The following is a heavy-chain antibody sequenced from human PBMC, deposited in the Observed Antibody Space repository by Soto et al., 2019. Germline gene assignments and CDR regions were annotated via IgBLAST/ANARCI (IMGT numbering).Heavy chain of an antibody. CDR1: GGSISTSVW. D-gene: IGHD1-26*01. J-gene: IGHJ3*01. CDR2: IFHSRSI. CDR3: ATRSTTQDVFEV. V-gene: IGHV4-4*02. Sequence: SETLSLTCAVSGGSISTSVWWTWFRQPPGKGLEWIGEIFHSRSINYNPSLQNRVTISADSSQSQFSLKLTSLTAADTALYYCATRSTTQDVFEVWGQGTMVTVSS.